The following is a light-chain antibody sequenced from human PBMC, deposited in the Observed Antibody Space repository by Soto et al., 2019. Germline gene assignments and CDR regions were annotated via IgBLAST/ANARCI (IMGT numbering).Light chain of an antibody. CDR2: AAS. CDR1: NAISSY. J-gene: IGKJ3*01. V-gene: IGKV1-9*01. Sequence: IQLTQSPSSLSASVGDRVTISCRASNAISSYLAWYQQKPGKAPKLLIYAASTLQSGVPSRFSGSGSGTDFTLTISSLQPEDFATYYCQQLDTYPPFGPGTKVDIK. CDR3: QQLDTYPP.